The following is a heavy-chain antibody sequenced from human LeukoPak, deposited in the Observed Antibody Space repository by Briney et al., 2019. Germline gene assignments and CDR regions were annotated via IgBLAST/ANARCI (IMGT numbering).Heavy chain of an antibody. V-gene: IGHV3-21*04. CDR2: ISSSSSYI. J-gene: IGHJ4*02. CDR1: GFTFSSYS. CDR3: ARHWGVGSRYFDF. Sequence: GGSLRLSCAASGFTFSSYSMNWVRQAPGKGLEWVSSISSSSSYIYYADSVKGRFTISRDNAKNSLYLQMNSLRAEDTAVYYCARHWGVGSRYFDFWGQGTLVTVSS. D-gene: IGHD1-26*01.